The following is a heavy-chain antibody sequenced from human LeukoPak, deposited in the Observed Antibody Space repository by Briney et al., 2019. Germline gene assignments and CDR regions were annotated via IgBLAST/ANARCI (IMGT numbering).Heavy chain of an antibody. CDR3: FREGGD. D-gene: IGHD3-10*01. Sequence: GGSLRLSCAASGFSSSTQRMHWVRQAPGKGLVWVSYINIDERITGYADSVKGRFTISRDNAKNTLYLQMNSLRAEDTAIYYCFREGGDWGQGTLVTVSS. V-gene: IGHV3-74*01. J-gene: IGHJ4*02. CDR2: INIDERIT. CDR1: GFSSSTQR.